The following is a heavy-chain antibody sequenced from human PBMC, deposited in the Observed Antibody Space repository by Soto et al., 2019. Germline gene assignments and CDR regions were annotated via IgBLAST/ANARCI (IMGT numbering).Heavy chain of an antibody. J-gene: IGHJ6*02. V-gene: IGHV5-10-1*01. Sequence: PGESLKISCKGSGYSFTSYWISWVRQMPGKGLEWMGRIDPSDSYTNYSPSFQGHVTISADKSISTAYLQWSSLKASDTAMYYCATSIAVAGTTFYYYYGMDVWGQGTTVTVS. CDR3: ATSIAVAGTTFYYYYGMDV. D-gene: IGHD6-19*01. CDR2: IDPSDSYT. CDR1: GYSFTSYW.